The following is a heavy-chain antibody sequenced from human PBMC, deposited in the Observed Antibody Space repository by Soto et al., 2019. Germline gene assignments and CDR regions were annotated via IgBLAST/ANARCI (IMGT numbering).Heavy chain of an antibody. Sequence: PSETLSLTCTVSGGSISSYYWSWIRQPPGKGLEWIGYIYYSGSTNYNPSLKSRVTISVDTSKNQFSLKLSSVTAADTAVYYCASALIRGYSYGYDYYGMDVWGQGTTVTVS. J-gene: IGHJ6*02. V-gene: IGHV4-59*01. CDR3: ASALIRGYSYGYDYYGMDV. CDR1: GGSISSYY. D-gene: IGHD5-18*01. CDR2: IYYSGST.